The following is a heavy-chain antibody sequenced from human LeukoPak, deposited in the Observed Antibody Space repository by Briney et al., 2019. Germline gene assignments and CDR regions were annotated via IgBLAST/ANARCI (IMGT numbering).Heavy chain of an antibody. D-gene: IGHD3-10*01. J-gene: IGHJ6*03. CDR2: MNPNSGNT. V-gene: IGHV1-8*03. Sequence: ASVKVSCKASGYTFTSYGINWVRQATGQGLEWMGWMNPNSGNTGYAQKFQGRVTITRNTSISTAYMELSSLRSEDTAVYYCARGPATMVRGVKLSIYYMDVWGKGTTVTVSS. CDR1: GYTFTSYG. CDR3: ARGPATMVRGVKLSIYYMDV.